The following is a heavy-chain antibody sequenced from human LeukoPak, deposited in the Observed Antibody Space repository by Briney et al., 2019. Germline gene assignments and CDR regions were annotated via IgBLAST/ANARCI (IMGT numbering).Heavy chain of an antibody. V-gene: IGHV3-23*01. CDR1: GITLSNYG. D-gene: IGHD3-10*01. Sequence: PGGSLRLSCGVSGITLSNYGMSWVRQAPGKGLEWVAGISDSGGRTNYADSVKGRFTISRDSPKNTLYLQMNSLRVEDTAVYFCAKRGVVIRVVLVGFYKEAYYFDSWGQGALVTVSS. CDR2: ISDSGGRT. CDR3: AKRGVVIRVVLVGFYKEAYYFDS. J-gene: IGHJ4*02.